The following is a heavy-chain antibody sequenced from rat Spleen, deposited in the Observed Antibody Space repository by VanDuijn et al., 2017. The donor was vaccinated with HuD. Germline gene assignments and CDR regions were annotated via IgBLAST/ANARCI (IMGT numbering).Heavy chain of an antibody. V-gene: IGHV5-46*01. CDR1: GFTFSSFP. D-gene: IGHD1-4*01. CDR3: ASRPSYNPGPFDY. Sequence: EVQLVESDGGLVQPGRSLKLSCAASGFTFSSFPMAWVRQAPTKGLEWVATISTRGGSTYYRDSVKGRFTISRDNAKSTLSLQMNILRSEDTATYYWASRPSYNPGPFDYWGHGVMVTVSS. CDR2: ISTRGGST. J-gene: IGHJ2*01.